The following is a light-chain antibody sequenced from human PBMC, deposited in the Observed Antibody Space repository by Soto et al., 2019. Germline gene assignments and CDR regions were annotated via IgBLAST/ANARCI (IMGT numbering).Light chain of an antibody. V-gene: IGKV1-8*01. CDR1: QGISSY. CDR3: QQYYSYPRT. CDR2: AAS. J-gene: IGKJ1*01. Sequence: AIRMTQSPSSLSASTGDRVTITCRASQGISSYLAWYQQKPGKAPKLLIYAASTLQSGVTSRFSGSGSGTDFTITISCLQSEDFATYYCQQYYSYPRTFGQGTKVEIK.